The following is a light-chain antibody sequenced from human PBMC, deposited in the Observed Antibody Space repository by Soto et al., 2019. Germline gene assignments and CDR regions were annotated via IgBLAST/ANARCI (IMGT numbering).Light chain of an antibody. Sequence: DIQMTQSPSSVSASVGDSVTITCRASQNIFSWLAWYQHKPGKAPNLLISAASTLQSGVPSRFSSSRTGTDFTLTISSLQPEDVATYYCQQASTYPLTFGGGTKVEIK. V-gene: IGKV1-12*01. CDR1: QNIFSW. J-gene: IGKJ4*01. CDR3: QQASTYPLT. CDR2: AAS.